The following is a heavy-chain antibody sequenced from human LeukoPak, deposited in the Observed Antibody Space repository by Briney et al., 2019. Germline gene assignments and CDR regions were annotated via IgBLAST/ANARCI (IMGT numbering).Heavy chain of an antibody. CDR2: IIPIFGTA. CDR1: GGTFSSYA. V-gene: IGHV1-69*13. Sequence: SVKVSCKASGGTFSSYAISWVRQAPGQGLEWMGGIIPIFGTANYAQKFQGRVTITADESTSTAYMELSRLRSDDTAVYYCARGGITMIVVVSTPTDYWGQGTLVTVSS. CDR3: ARGGITMIVVVSTPTDY. D-gene: IGHD3-22*01. J-gene: IGHJ4*02.